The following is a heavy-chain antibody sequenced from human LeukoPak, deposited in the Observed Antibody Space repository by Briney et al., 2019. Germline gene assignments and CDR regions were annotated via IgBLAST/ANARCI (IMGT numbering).Heavy chain of an antibody. J-gene: IGHJ6*04. CDR1: GFTFFSSA. CDR3: AKEEGAGIAIDV. V-gene: IGHV3-23*01. CDR2: ISGSGGST. D-gene: IGHD2-21*01. Sequence: PGGSLRLSSAASGFTFFSSAGCGVPQAPGKGLEWVSAISGSGGSTYYADSVKGRFTFSRNNSKNTLYLQMNSLRAEDTAVYCCAKEEGAGIAIDVWGKGTTVTVSS.